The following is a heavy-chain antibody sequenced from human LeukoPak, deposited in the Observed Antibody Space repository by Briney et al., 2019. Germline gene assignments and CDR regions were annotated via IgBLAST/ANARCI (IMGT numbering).Heavy chain of an antibody. CDR1: GFTFSSCA. V-gene: IGHV3-23*01. CDR2: ISGSGGST. D-gene: IGHD3-3*01. J-gene: IGHJ4*02. CDR3: AKSVIFWSGYFGYYFDY. Sequence: GGPLRLSCAASGFTFSSCAMRWVRQATGKGLEWVSAISGSGGSTYYADSVKGRFTISRDNSKNTLYLQMNSLRAEDTAVYYCAKSVIFWSGYFGYYFDYWGQGTLVTVSS.